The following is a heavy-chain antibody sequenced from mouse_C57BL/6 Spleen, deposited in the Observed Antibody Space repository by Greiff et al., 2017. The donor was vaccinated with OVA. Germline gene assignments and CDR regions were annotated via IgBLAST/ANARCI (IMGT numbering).Heavy chain of an antibody. Sequence: QVQLKQPGAELVKPGASVKLSCKASGYTFTSYWMHWVKQRPGRGLEWIGRIDPNSGGTKYNEKFKSKATLTVDKPSSTAYMQLSSLTSEDSAVYYCAREVTTRSDYAMDYWGQGTSVTVSS. D-gene: IGHD2-2*01. CDR2: IDPNSGGT. CDR3: AREVTTRSDYAMDY. CDR1: GYTFTSYW. J-gene: IGHJ4*01. V-gene: IGHV1-72*01.